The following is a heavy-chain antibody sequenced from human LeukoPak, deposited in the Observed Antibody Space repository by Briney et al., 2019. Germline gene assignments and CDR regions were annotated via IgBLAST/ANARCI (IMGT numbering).Heavy chain of an antibody. CDR1: GGSFSGYY. Sequence: SETLSLTCAVYGGSFSGYYWSWIRQPPGKGLEWIGEINHSGSTNYDPSLKSRVTISVDTSKNQFSLKLSSVTAADTAVYYCARGGNWNNYWGQGTLVTVSS. V-gene: IGHV4-34*01. D-gene: IGHD1-20*01. CDR2: INHSGST. J-gene: IGHJ4*02. CDR3: ARGGNWNNY.